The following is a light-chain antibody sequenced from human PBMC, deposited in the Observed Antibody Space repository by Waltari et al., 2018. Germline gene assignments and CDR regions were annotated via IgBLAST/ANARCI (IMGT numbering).Light chain of an antibody. V-gene: IGLV1-44*01. Sequence: QSVLTQPPSASGPPGPRVSFSCPGTSSNIRSNSVNGYQHLPGTAPNLPIHTNNQRPSGVPDRFSGSKSGTSASLAISGLRSEDEADYFCAAWDDSLDVWVFGGGTKLTVL. CDR1: SSNIRSNS. CDR3: AAWDDSLDVWV. J-gene: IGLJ3*02. CDR2: TNN.